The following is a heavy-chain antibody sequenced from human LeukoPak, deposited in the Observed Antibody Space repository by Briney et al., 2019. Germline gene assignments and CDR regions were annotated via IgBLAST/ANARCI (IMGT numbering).Heavy chain of an antibody. J-gene: IGHJ4*02. Sequence: GGSLRLSCAASGFTVSSNYMSWVRQAPGKGLEWVSVIYSGGSTYYADSVKGRFTISRDNSKNTLYLQMNSLRAEDTAVYYCARVIMITFGGGLDYFDYWGQGTLVTVSS. D-gene: IGHD3-16*01. CDR1: GFTVSSNY. CDR2: IYSGGST. V-gene: IGHV3-66*01. CDR3: ARVIMITFGGGLDYFDY.